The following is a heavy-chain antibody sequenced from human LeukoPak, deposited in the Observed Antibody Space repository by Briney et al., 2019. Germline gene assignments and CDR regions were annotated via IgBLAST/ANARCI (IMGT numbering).Heavy chain of an antibody. Sequence: GRSLRLSCAASGFIFSTYAMHWVRQAPGKGLEWVAVISYHGRDQYYADSVKGRFTISRDNSKNTLYLQMNSLRAEDTAVYYCARDGIVVVPAAQPFDYWGQGTLVTVSS. CDR2: ISYHGRDQ. CDR1: GFIFSTYA. CDR3: ARDGIVVVPAAQPFDY. D-gene: IGHD2-2*01. J-gene: IGHJ4*02. V-gene: IGHV3-30*04.